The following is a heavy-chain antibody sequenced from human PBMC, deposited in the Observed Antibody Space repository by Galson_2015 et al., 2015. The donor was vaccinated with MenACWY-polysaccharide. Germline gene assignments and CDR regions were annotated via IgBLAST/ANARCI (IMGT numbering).Heavy chain of an antibody. V-gene: IGHV3-30*18. CDR1: GFTFSTYA. D-gene: IGHD1-26*01. Sequence: SLRLSCAASGFTFSTYAMHWVRQAPGQGLEWMATISSSGDDKYYADSVKGRFTISRDNSNNTLYLEMSSLRAGDTAVYYCVKYGYTGSSYGYFDSWGQGTLGTVSS. J-gene: IGHJ4*02. CDR3: VKYGYTGSSYGYFDS. CDR2: ISSSGDDK.